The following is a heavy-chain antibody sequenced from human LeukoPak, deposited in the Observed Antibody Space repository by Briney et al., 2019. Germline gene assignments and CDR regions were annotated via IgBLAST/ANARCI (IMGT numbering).Heavy chain of an antibody. J-gene: IGHJ5*02. CDR2: IYTSGST. V-gene: IGHV4-4*08. CDR3: ARAFPIGSYSRWFDP. CDR1: GGSISSYY. Sequence: SETLSLTCTVSGGSISSYYWSWIRQPPGKGLEWIGYIYTSGSTNYNPSLKSRVTMSVNTSKNQFSLKLSSVTAADTAVYYCARAFPIGSYSRWFDPWGQGTLVTVSS. D-gene: IGHD1-26*01.